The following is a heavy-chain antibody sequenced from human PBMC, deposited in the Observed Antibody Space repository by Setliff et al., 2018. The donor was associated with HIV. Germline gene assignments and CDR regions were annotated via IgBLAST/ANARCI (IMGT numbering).Heavy chain of an antibody. CDR2: FYETGYT. Sequence: SETLSLTCTVSGDFISSDYYRGWIRQVPGKGLEWIGSFYETGYTYYNPSLKCRVIISLDTFKNHLSLKLTSVTAADTAIYNCARESLNLGELSSNPDASDIWGQGTMVTVSS. V-gene: IGHV4-38-2*02. CDR1: GDFISSDYY. J-gene: IGHJ3*02. D-gene: IGHD3-16*02. CDR3: ARESLNLGELSSNPDASDI.